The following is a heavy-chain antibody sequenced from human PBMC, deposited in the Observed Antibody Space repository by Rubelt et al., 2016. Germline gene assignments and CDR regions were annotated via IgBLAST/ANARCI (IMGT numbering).Heavy chain of an antibody. Sequence: QVQLVQSGAEVKKPGASVKVSCKASGYTFTNYYMHWVRQAPGQGLEWVGIINPSDGSTSFAQKFQGRVTMNRDTSTSAVYRELSSLTSDDTAVYYCVRENWYYDNWGQGTLVTVSS. CDR2: INPSDGST. CDR1: GYTFTNYY. D-gene: IGHD2/OR15-2a*01. CDR3: VRENWYYDN. J-gene: IGHJ4*02. V-gene: IGHV1-46*01.